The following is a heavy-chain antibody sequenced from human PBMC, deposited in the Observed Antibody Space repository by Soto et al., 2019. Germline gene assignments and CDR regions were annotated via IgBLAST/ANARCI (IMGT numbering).Heavy chain of an antibody. V-gene: IGHV1-2*04. D-gene: IGHD3-10*01. CDR2: INPNSGGT. J-gene: IGHJ6*02. CDR3: ARDRFGGLATPHGMDV. Sequence: QVQLVQSGAEVKKPGASVKVSCKASGYTFTGYYMHWVRQAPGQGLEWMGWINPNSGGTNYAQNFQGWVTMTRDTSISTAYMELGRLRSDDTAVYYCARDRFGGLATPHGMDVWGQGTTVTVSS. CDR1: GYTFTGYY.